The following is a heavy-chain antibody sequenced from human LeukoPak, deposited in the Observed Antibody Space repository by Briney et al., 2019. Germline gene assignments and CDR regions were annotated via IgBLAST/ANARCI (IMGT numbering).Heavy chain of an antibody. CDR2: ISGSGGTT. V-gene: IGHV3-23*01. CDR3: AGDYPDY. CDR1: GLTFSSYA. Sequence: SGGSLRLSCAASGLTFSSYAMSWVRQAPGKGLEWVSTISGSGGTTYYADSVEGQFPISRDNSKNMLYLQMNSLRAEDTAVYYCAGDYPDYWGQGTLVTVSS. J-gene: IGHJ4*02. D-gene: IGHD4-17*01.